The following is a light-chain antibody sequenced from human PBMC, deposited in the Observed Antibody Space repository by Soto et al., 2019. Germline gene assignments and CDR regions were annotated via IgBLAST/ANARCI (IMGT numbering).Light chain of an antibody. CDR2: CAS. Sequence: IRLTLSPSTLSFSLGARATLSYRASQSVSSYLAWYQQKPGKAPRLLMYCASSRATDIPDRFSGSGSGTDFSPTISSLEPEDFAVYYCQQYGGSPRTFGQGTKVDIK. CDR3: QQYGGSPRT. V-gene: IGKV3-20*01. J-gene: IGKJ1*01. CDR1: QSVSSY.